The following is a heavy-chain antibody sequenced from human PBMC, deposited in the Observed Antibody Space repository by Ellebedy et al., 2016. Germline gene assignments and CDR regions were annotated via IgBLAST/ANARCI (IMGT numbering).Heavy chain of an antibody. CDR2: ISSSSSTI. V-gene: IGHV3-48*02. CDR3: AGMTTVTTYYYGMDV. J-gene: IGHJ6*02. D-gene: IGHD4-17*01. CDR1: GFTFSSYN. Sequence: GGSLRLSCAASGFTFSSYNMNWVRQAPGKGLEWVSYISSSSSTIYYADSVKGRFTISRDNSKNSLYLQMKSLRDEETAVYYCAGMTTVTTYYYGMDVWGQGTTVTVSS.